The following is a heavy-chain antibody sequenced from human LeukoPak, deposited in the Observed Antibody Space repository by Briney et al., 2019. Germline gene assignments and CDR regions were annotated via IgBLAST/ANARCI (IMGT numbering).Heavy chain of an antibody. Sequence: GEPLRTPCMASGYNSINFSIAWVRHTPGKDLEWLGIIYPGDSYTRYSPSFQGQVTMSVDKSVSTAYLQWNSLQSSDTAIYYCARQGPQWLVGLWGGGTLVTVSS. D-gene: IGHD6-19*01. CDR3: ARQGPQWLVGL. J-gene: IGHJ1*01. CDR2: IYPGDSYT. V-gene: IGHV5-51*01. CDR1: GYNSINFS.